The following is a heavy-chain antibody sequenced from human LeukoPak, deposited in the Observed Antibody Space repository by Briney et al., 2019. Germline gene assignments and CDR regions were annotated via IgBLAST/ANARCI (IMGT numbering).Heavy chain of an antibody. V-gene: IGHV3-23*01. D-gene: IGHD6-13*01. CDR3: AKAGSSSWYSDY. Sequence: GGSLRLSCAVSGFTFSSYAMSRVRQAPGKGLEWVSAISGSGGSTYYADSVKGRFTISRDNSKNTLYLQMNSLRAEDTAVYYCAKAGSSSWYSDYWGQGTLVTVSS. CDR1: GFTFSSYA. J-gene: IGHJ4*02. CDR2: ISGSGGST.